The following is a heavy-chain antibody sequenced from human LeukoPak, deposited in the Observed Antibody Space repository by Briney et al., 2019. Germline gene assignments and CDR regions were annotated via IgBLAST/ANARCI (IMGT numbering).Heavy chain of an antibody. CDR2: IYHSGST. D-gene: IGHD3-3*01. J-gene: IGHJ4*02. Sequence: SETLSLTCTVSGGSISTYYWTWIRQPPGKGLEWMGYIYHSGSTKYNPSLESRVTISVDTSKNQFSLKLRSATAADTAVYYCARSSRGLGYDFPFDYWGQGALVTVSS. CDR3: ARSSRGLGYDFPFDY. CDR1: GGSISTYY. V-gene: IGHV4-59*01.